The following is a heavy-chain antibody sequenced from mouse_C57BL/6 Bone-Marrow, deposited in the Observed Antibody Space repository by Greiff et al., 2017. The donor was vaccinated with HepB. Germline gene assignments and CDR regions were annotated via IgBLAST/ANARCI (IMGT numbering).Heavy chain of an antibody. CDR3: ARWTISDYGDYFDY. J-gene: IGHJ2*01. CDR1: GYTFTSYW. CDR2: IDPSDSYT. V-gene: IGHV1-59*01. Sequence: QVQLQQPGAALVRPGTSVKLSCKASGYTFTSYWMHWVKQRPGQGLEWIGVIDPSDSYTNYNQKFKGKATLTVDTSSSTAYMQLSSLTSEDSAVYYCARWTISDYGDYFDYWGQGTTLTVSS. D-gene: IGHD2-4*01.